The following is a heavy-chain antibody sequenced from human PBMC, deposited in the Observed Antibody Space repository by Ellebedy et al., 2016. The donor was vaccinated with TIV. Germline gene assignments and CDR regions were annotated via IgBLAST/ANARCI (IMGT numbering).Heavy chain of an antibody. CDR2: MNPNSGNT. D-gene: IGHD4-17*01. Sequence: ASVKVSXKASRYTFTSYDINWVRQATGQGLEWMGWMNPNSGNTGYAQKFQGRVTMTRNTSISTAYMELSSLRSEDTAVYYCASDYGDSTSYYYYGMDVWGQGTTVTVSS. V-gene: IGHV1-8*01. CDR3: ASDYGDSTSYYYYGMDV. J-gene: IGHJ6*02. CDR1: RYTFTSYD.